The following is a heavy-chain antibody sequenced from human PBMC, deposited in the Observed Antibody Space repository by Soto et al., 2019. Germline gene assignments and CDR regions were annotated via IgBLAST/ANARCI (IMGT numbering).Heavy chain of an antibody. CDR3: ATVGAAADSNYYYFYMDV. J-gene: IGHJ6*03. Sequence: ASVKVSCKVSGYTLTELSMHLVRHAPGKGLEWMGGFDPEDGETIYAQKFQGRVTMTEDTSTDTAYMELSSLRSEDTAVYYCATVGAAADSNYYYFYMDVLGKGTTVTVS. D-gene: IGHD6-13*01. CDR1: GYTLTELS. CDR2: FDPEDGET. V-gene: IGHV1-24*01.